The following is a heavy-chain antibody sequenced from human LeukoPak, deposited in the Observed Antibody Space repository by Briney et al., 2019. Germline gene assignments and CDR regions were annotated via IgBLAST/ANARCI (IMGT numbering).Heavy chain of an antibody. CDR3: ARKDFWNAFDI. V-gene: IGHV4-59*08. J-gene: IGHJ3*02. Sequence: SETLSLTCTVSGGSISSDYWGWIRQPPGKGLEWIWYMSYSGTTNYNPSLKGRLTISRDTSKNQFSLNLSSVTAADTAVYYCARKDFWNAFDIWGQGTMVTVSS. CDR2: MSYSGTT. CDR1: GGSISSDY. D-gene: IGHD3-3*01.